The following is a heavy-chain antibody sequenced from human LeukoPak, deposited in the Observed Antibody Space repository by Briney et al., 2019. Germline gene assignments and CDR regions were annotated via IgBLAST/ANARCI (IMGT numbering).Heavy chain of an antibody. J-gene: IGHJ4*02. CDR1: GFTFASYS. D-gene: IGHD6-6*01. V-gene: IGHV3-23*01. CDR2: VTSGSGENT. CDR3: VKGGSRSSEGG. Sequence: PGGSLRLSCAASGFTFASYSMSWVRQAPGRGLEWVSGVTSGSGENTFYADSVKGRFTISRDNSKNTLYLQMNSLRVDDTAVYYCVKGGSRSSEGGWGQGTLVTVSS.